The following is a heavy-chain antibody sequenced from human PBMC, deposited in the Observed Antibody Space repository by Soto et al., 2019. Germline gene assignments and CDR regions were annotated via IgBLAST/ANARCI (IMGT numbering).Heavy chain of an antibody. CDR3: AGHCSGGSCYPPYYGMDV. CDR1: GGSFSGYY. D-gene: IGHD2-15*01. V-gene: IGHV4-34*01. Sequence: QVQLQQWGAGLLKPSETLSLTCAVYGGSFSGYYWSWIRQPPGQGLEWIGEINHSGSTNYNPSLKSLGTISVDTYKNQFSLKLSSVTAADTAVYYCAGHCSGGSCYPPYYGMDVWGQGTTVTVSS. J-gene: IGHJ6*02. CDR2: INHSGST.